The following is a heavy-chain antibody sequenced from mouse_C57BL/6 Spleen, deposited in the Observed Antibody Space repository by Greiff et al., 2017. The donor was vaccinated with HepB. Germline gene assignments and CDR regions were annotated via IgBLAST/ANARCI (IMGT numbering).Heavy chain of an antibody. D-gene: IGHD1-1*01. CDR1: GYTFTSYW. V-gene: IGHV1-64*01. CDR3: ARDYYGSSYEDAMDY. CDR2: IHPNSGST. J-gene: IGHJ4*01. Sequence: QVQLQQPGAELVKPGASVKLSCKASGYTFTSYWMHWVKQRPGQGLEWIGMIHPNSGSTNYNEKFKSKATLTVDKSSSTAYMQLSSLTSEDSAVYYCARDYYGSSYEDAMDYWGQGTSVTVSS.